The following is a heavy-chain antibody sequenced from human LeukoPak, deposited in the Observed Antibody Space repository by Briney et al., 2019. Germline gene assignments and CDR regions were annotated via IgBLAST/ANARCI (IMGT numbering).Heavy chain of an antibody. CDR1: GFTFSSYS. D-gene: IGHD7-27*01. CDR2: ITSNGGAT. V-gene: IGHV3-43*01. J-gene: IGHJ4*02. CDR3: VKDSNWALDY. Sequence: GGSLRLSCAASGFTFSSYSMNWVRQAPGKGLEWVSLITSNGGATHYRDSVKGRFTISRDNSKNSLYLQMLNLRIEDTALYYCVKDSNWALDYWGQGALVAVSS.